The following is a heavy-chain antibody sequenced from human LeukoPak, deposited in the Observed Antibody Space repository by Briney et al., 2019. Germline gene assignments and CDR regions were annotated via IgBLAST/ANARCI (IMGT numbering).Heavy chain of an antibody. CDR2: IYYSGTT. CDR3: ARYLRQPGTFYLDH. V-gene: IGHV4-61*01. D-gene: IGHD3-16*01. J-gene: IGHJ4*02. Sequence: SSETLSLTCSVSGGSVTSGSYYWTWIRQPPGMGLEWIGYIYYSGTTNYNPSLKSRVTMSVDTSRNQFSLELPSVTAADSAVYYCARYLRQPGTFYLDHWGQGTLVTVSS. CDR1: GGSVTSGSYY.